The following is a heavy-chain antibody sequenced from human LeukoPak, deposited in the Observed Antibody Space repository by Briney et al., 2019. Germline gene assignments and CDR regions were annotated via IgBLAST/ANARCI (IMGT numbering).Heavy chain of an antibody. Sequence: GGSLRPSCVVSGFTFTNYGMHWVRQAPGKGLDWVASIAYDGSNENYAESVKGRFTISRDNSKNTLYLQLNSLRAEDTAVYYCARRSGSVTIFGVVDYFDYWGQGSLVTVSS. V-gene: IGHV3-30*04. CDR3: ARRSGSVTIFGVVDYFDY. CDR2: IAYDGSNE. D-gene: IGHD3-3*01. CDR1: GFTFTNYG. J-gene: IGHJ4*02.